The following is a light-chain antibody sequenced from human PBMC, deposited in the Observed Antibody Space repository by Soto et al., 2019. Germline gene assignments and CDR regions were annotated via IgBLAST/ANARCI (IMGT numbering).Light chain of an antibody. J-gene: IGKJ5*01. V-gene: IGKV4-1*01. CDR2: WAV. Sequence: VRSQTTTYLAVSLGERATINCKSSPGVLNRSYNKSYLAWYQQKPGQPPKVLIYWAVTRGSGVPDRFSGSGSGTDFTLTVSSLQAEDVAVYCCQQYFITPNPFGQVTRLAT. CDR1: PGVLNRSYNKSY. CDR3: QQYFITPNP.